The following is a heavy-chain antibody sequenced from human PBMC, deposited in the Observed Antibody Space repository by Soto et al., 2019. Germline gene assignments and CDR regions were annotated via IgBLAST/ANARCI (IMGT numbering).Heavy chain of an antibody. Sequence: QPGGSLRLSCAASGFTFTRFAMSWVRQAPGKGLEWVSVIYTGSNTYYADSVKGRFTISRDNSKNMLYLQMNSLRVEDTAVYYCARIFAAPLDYWGQGILVTVSS. CDR1: GFTFTRFA. D-gene: IGHD3-9*01. CDR3: ARIFAAPLDY. CDR2: IYTGSNT. J-gene: IGHJ4*02. V-gene: IGHV3-53*01.